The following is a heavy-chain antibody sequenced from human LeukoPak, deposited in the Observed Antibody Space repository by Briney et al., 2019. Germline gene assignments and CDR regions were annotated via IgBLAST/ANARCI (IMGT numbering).Heavy chain of an antibody. Sequence: SVKVSCKASGGAFSSYAISWVRQAPGQGLEWMGGIIPIFGTANYAQKFQGRVTITADESTSTDYMELSSLRSEDTAVYYCARTDIVATITRDFDYWGQGTLVTVSS. CDR3: ARTDIVATITRDFDY. D-gene: IGHD5-12*01. CDR1: GGAFSSYA. V-gene: IGHV1-69*13. CDR2: IIPIFGTA. J-gene: IGHJ4*02.